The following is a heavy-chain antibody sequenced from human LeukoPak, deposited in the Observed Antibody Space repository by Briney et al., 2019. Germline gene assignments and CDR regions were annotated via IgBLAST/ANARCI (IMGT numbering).Heavy chain of an antibody. CDR2: IWYDGSNK. J-gene: IGHJ4*02. CDR1: GFTFSSYG. Sequence: GGSLRLSCAASGFTFSSYGMHWVRQAPGKGLEWVAVIWYDGSNKYYADSVKGRFTISRDNSKNTLYLQMNSLRAEDTAVYYCVLDSSGLYYFDYWGQGTLVTVSS. V-gene: IGHV3-33*01. D-gene: IGHD6-19*01. CDR3: VLDSSGLYYFDY.